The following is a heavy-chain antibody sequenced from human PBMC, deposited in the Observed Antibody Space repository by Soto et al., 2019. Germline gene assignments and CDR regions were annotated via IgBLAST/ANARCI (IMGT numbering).Heavy chain of an antibody. CDR3: ARDSAGYSSDSY. J-gene: IGHJ4*02. CDR2: IYYSGST. CDR1: GGSISSGGYY. Sequence: QVQLQESGPGLVKPSQTLSLTCTVSGGSISSGGYYWSWIRQHPGKGLEWIGYIYYSGSTYYNPSLKRRVNIPVDTSKNKFSLKLSSVTAADTAVYYCARDSAGYSSDSYWGQGTLVTVSS. D-gene: IGHD6-19*01. V-gene: IGHV4-31*03.